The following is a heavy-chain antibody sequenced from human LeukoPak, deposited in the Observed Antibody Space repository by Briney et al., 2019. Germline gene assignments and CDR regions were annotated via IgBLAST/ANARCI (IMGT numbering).Heavy chain of an antibody. D-gene: IGHD3-10*01. Sequence: PGGSLRLSCTASGLPFTSLDMHWVRQAPGKGLEWVAYSRSAGDHKWYAESAKGRFTISRDNSKNTLFLQMTGLRAEDTAMYYCAKDLFGSGSFEYWGQGTLVTVSS. V-gene: IGHV3-30*02. CDR2: SRSAGDHK. CDR3: AKDLFGSGSFEY. CDR1: GLPFTSLD. J-gene: IGHJ4*02.